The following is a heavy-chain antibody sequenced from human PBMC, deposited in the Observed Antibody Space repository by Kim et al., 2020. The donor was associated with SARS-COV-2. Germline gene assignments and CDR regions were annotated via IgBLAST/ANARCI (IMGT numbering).Heavy chain of an antibody. J-gene: IGHJ6*02. CDR2: T. Sequence: TFSADSVXGRFTNSRDNSKNNLHLHMSSLRVEDTAVYDCAKGLRSMDVWGQGTTVTVSS. CDR3: AKGLRSMDV. D-gene: IGHD6-19*01. V-gene: IGHV3-23*01.